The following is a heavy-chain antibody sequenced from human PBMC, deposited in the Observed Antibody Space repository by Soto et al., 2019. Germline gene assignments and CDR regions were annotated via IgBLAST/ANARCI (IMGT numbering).Heavy chain of an antibody. Sequence: QVQLVQSGAEVKKPGASVKVSCKASGYTFTGYYMHWVRQAPGQGLEWMGWINPNSGGTNYAQKFQGWVTRTSDTSISTAYMELSRLRSDDTAVYYCARGGDYYGSGSYYTLDHWGQGTLVTVSS. CDR3: ARGGDYYGSGSYYTLDH. CDR2: INPNSGGT. D-gene: IGHD3-10*01. CDR1: GYTFTGYY. J-gene: IGHJ4*02. V-gene: IGHV1-2*04.